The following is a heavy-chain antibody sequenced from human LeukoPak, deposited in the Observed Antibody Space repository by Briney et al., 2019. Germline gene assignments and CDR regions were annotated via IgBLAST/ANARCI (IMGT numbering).Heavy chain of an antibody. V-gene: IGHV6-1*01. D-gene: IGHD3-3*01. J-gene: IGHJ5*02. CDR2: TYYRSKWFK. CDR3: TRGSIGGWFDP. CDR1: GDGVSSNSAA. Sequence: SQTLSLTCAIGGDGVSSNSAAWKWVRLSPSRGLEWLGRTYYRSKWFKEYASSVKSRIILNSDTSRNEVSLHLHSVTPEDTAVYYCTRGSIGGWFDPWGQGTPVTVSS.